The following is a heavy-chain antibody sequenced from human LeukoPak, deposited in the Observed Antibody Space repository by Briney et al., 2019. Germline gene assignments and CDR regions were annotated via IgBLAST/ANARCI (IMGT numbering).Heavy chain of an antibody. Sequence: PSETLSLTCAVSGGSFSGYYWSWIRQPPGKGLEWIGEINNSGSTNYNPSLKSRITISVDTSKNQFSLKLSSVTAADTAVYYCARDSTTVTLPFFDYWGQGTLVTVSS. D-gene: IGHD4-17*01. CDR2: INNSGST. CDR3: ARDSTTVTLPFFDY. V-gene: IGHV4-34*01. CDR1: GGSFSGYY. J-gene: IGHJ4*02.